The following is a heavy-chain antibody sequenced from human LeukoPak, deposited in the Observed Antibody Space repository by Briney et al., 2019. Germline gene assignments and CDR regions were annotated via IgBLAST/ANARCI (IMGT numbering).Heavy chain of an antibody. Sequence: GGSLRLSCAASGFTFSSYAMTWVRQAPGKGLEWVSIISGASGGSTYYADSVKGRFTISRDNSKNTLYLQMNSLRAEDTALYYCARGGSSSWYPNFDYWGQRTLVTVSS. J-gene: IGHJ4*02. D-gene: IGHD6-13*01. CDR2: ISGASGGST. V-gene: IGHV3-23*01. CDR1: GFTFSSYA. CDR3: ARGGSSSWYPNFDY.